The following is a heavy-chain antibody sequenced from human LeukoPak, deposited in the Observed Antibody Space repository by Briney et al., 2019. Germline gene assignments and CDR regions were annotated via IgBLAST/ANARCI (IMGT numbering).Heavy chain of an antibody. V-gene: IGHV4-34*01. Sequence: SETLSLTCAVYGGPFSGYYWSWIRQPPGKGLEWIGEINHSGSTNYNPSLKSRVTISVDTSKNQFSLKLSSVTAADTAVYYCARRQPRSYYYYGMDVWGQGTTVTVSS. CDR3: ARRQPRSYYYYGMDV. D-gene: IGHD1-1*01. J-gene: IGHJ6*02. CDR1: GGPFSGYY. CDR2: INHSGST.